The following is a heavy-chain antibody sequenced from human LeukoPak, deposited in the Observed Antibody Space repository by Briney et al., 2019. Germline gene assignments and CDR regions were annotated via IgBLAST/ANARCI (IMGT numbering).Heavy chain of an antibody. V-gene: IGHV3-23*01. CDR1: GFTFSSYA. CDR2: ISGSGGST. Sequence: GGSLRLSCAASGFTFSSYAMSWVRQAPGKGLEWVSAISGSGGSTYYADSVKGRFTISRDNSKNTLYLQMNSLRAEDTAVYYCARSYSRYCSSTSCPLGYWGQGTLVTVSS. CDR3: ARSYSRYCSSTSCPLGY. J-gene: IGHJ4*02. D-gene: IGHD2-2*01.